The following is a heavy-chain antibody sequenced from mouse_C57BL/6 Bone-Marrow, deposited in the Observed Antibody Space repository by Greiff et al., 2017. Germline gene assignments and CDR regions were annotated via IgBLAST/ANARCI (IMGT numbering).Heavy chain of an antibody. CDR2: IFPGSGST. CDR1: GYTFTDYY. V-gene: IGHV1-75*01. Sequence: QVQLKESGPELVKPGASVKISCKASGYTFTDYYINWVKQRPGQGLEWIGWIFPGSGSTYYNEKFKGKATLTVDKSSSTAYMLLSSLTSEDSAVYFCAREEGSYGNYYWYFDVWGTGTTVTVSS. CDR3: AREEGSYGNYYWYFDV. J-gene: IGHJ1*03. D-gene: IGHD2-1*01.